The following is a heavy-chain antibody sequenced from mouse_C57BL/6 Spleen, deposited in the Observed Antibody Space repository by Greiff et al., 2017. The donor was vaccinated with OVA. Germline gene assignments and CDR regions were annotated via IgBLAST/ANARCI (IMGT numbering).Heavy chain of an antibody. CDR1: GYAFTNYL. Sequence: QVQLKQSGAELVRPGTSVKVSCKASGYAFTNYLIEWVKQRPGQGLEWIGVINPGSGGTNYNEKFKGKATLTADKSSSTAYMQLSSLTSEDSAVYFCARGVPAMDYWGQGTSVTVSS. V-gene: IGHV1-54*01. CDR3: ARGVPAMDY. CDR2: INPGSGGT. D-gene: IGHD2-14*01. J-gene: IGHJ4*01.